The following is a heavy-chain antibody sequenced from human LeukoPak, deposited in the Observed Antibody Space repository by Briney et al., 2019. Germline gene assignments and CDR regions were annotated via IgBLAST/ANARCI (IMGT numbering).Heavy chain of an antibody. CDR3: ARDVGIVAGSYYYYYMDV. Sequence: RTGGSLRLSCAASGFTFSRYWMSWVRQAPGKGLEWVSGINWNGGSTGYADSVKGRFTISRDNAKNSLYLQMNSLRAEDTALYYCARDVGIVAGSYYYYYMDVWGKGTTVTVSS. D-gene: IGHD2-15*01. J-gene: IGHJ6*03. CDR2: INWNGGST. CDR1: GFTFSRYW. V-gene: IGHV3-20*04.